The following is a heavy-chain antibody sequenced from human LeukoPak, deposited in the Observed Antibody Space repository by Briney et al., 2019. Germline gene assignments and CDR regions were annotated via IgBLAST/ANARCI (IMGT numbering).Heavy chain of an antibody. CDR1: AGSISSGSYY. Sequence: SQTLSLTCTVAAGSISSGSYYWSWLRQPAGKGLEWIGLIYTSGSTNYNPPLEGRVTISVDKSKNQFSLKQSSVTAADTAVYYCARWDMVRGNFDYWGQGTLVTVSS. CDR2: IYTSGST. D-gene: IGHD3-10*01. J-gene: IGHJ4*02. CDR3: ARWDMVRGNFDY. V-gene: IGHV4-61*02.